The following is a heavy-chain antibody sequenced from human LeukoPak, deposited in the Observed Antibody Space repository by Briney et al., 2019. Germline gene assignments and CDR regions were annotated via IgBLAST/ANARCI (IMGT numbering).Heavy chain of an antibody. V-gene: IGHV3-64D*09. D-gene: IGHD2-15*01. CDR2: ISDSGGST. CDR3: VRGYSFGPNGMDV. J-gene: IGHJ6*02. Sequence: GGSLRLSCSASGFPFSSYAMHWVRQAPGKGLEYVSAISDSGGSTYYADSVEGRFTISRDNSKNTLYLQMSSLSAEDTAVYFCVRGYSFGPNGMDVWGQGATVIVSS. CDR1: GFPFSSYA.